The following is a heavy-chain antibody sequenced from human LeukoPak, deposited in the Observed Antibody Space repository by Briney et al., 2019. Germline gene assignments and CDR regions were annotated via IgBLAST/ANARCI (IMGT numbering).Heavy chain of an antibody. CDR1: GGSISSSSYY. Sequence: SETLSLTCTVSGGSISSSSYYWGWIRQPPGKGLEWIGSIYYSGSTYYNPSLKSRVTISVDTSKNQFSLKLSSVTAADTAVYYCARNPLKWELRDADYWGQGTLVTVSS. CDR3: ARNPLKWELRDADY. V-gene: IGHV4-39*07. J-gene: IGHJ4*02. D-gene: IGHD1-26*01. CDR2: IYYSGST.